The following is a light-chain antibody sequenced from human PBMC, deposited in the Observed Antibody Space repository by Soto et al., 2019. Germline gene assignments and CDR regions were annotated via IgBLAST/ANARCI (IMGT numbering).Light chain of an antibody. CDR2: DVT. J-gene: IGLJ2*01. CDR1: NSDVGAYNF. CDR3: SSYTSSSTVV. V-gene: IGLV2-14*03. Sequence: QSALTQPASVSGSPGQSITISCTGTNSDVGAYNFVSWFQHHPGKAPTLMIYDVTNRPSWISHRFSGSKSGNTAFLTISGLQAEDEADYYCSSYTSSSTVVFGGGTKLTVL.